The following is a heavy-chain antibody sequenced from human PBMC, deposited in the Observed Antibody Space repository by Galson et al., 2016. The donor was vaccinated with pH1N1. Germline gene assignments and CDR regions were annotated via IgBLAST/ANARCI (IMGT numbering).Heavy chain of an antibody. J-gene: IGHJ6*02. CDR2: IDWDANK. D-gene: IGHD4-17*01. Sequence: PALVKPTQTLTLTCTFSGFSLSTSGMSVTWVRQPPGKALEWLALIDWDANKYYSTSLKTRLTISKDTSRNQVVLIMTNMDPVDTATYYCARSLYGDYVGGMGVWGQGTTVTVFS. V-gene: IGHV2-70*20. CDR3: ARSLYGDYVGGMGV. CDR1: GFSLSTSGMS.